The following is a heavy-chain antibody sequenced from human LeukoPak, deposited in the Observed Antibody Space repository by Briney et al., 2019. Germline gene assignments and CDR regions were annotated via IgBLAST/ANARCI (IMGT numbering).Heavy chain of an antibody. CDR2: TYYRSKWYN. CDR1: GDSVSSNSAA. J-gene: IGHJ6*03. Sequence: HSQTLSLTCAISGDSVSSNSAAWNWIRQSPSRGLEWLGRTYYRSKWYNDYAVSVKSRITINPDTSKNQFSLQLNSVTPKDTAVYYCARDLFATTSRLGYYYYMDVWGKGTTVTVSS. V-gene: IGHV6-1*01. CDR3: ARDLFATTSRLGYYYYMDV. D-gene: IGHD1-26*01.